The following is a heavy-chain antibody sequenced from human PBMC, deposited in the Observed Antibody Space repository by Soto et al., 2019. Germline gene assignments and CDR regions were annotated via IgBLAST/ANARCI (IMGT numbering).Heavy chain of an antibody. Sequence: EVQLLESGGGLVQPGGSLRVSCAASGFTFSSYAMSWVRQAPGKGLEWVSAISGSGGSTYYADSVKGRFTISRDNSKNTRYLQMNSLRAEDTAVYYCAKLVDAVAYYYYMDVWGKGTTVTVSS. CDR3: AKLVDAVAYYYYMDV. J-gene: IGHJ6*03. D-gene: IGHD2-15*01. V-gene: IGHV3-23*01. CDR1: GFTFSSYA. CDR2: ISGSGGST.